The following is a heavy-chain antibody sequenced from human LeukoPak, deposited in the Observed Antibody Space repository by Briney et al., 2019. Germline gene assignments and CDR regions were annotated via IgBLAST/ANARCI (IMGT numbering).Heavy chain of an antibody. Sequence: QAGGSLRLSCAASGFTFSSYWMSWVRQAPGKGLEWVANIKQDGSEKYYVDSVKGRFTISRDNSKNTLYLQMNSLRAEDTAVYYCARDYSYGYPRLYYYYYMDVWGKGTTVTVSS. CDR2: IKQDGSEK. J-gene: IGHJ6*03. D-gene: IGHD5-18*01. V-gene: IGHV3-7*01. CDR1: GFTFSSYW. CDR3: ARDYSYGYPRLYYYYYMDV.